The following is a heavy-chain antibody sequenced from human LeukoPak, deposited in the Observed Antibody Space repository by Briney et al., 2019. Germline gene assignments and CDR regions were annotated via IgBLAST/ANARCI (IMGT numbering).Heavy chain of an antibody. CDR2: INHSGST. D-gene: IGHD6-19*01. CDR1: GGSFSGYY. V-gene: IGHV4-34*01. J-gene: IGHJ4*02. CDR3: ARILPRSVKQWQPFEY. Sequence: SETLSLTCAVYGGSFSGYYWSWIRQPPGKGPEWIGEINHSGSTNYNPSLKSRVTISVDTSKNQFSLKLSSETAADTAVYYCARILPRSVKQWQPFEYWGQGTLVTVSS.